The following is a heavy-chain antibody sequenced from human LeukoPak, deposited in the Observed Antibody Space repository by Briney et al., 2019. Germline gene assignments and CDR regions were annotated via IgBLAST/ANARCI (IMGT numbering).Heavy chain of an antibody. CDR2: INPNSCST. Sequence: GASVTVSCKPSGYTFTGYYMHWVRQAPGQGPEWMGWINPNSCSTNYTQNVQGRVTMTRDTSITRGYMELKRLKSDETAMYFWARDQRDYGTADYWGQGTLVTVSS. J-gene: IGHJ4*02. CDR3: ARDQRDYGTADY. V-gene: IGHV1-2*02. D-gene: IGHD4-17*01. CDR1: GYTFTGYY.